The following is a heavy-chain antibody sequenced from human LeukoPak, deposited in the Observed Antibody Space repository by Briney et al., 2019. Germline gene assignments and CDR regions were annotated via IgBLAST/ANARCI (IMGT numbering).Heavy chain of an antibody. CDR2: ISYDGSNK. Sequence: GGSLRLSCAASGFTFSSYGMHWVRQAPGKGLEWVAVISYDGSNKYYADSVKGRFTISRDNSKNTLYLQMNSLRAEDTAVYYCATDSRTVTGDYWGQGTLVTVSS. CDR1: GFTFSSYG. D-gene: IGHD4-17*01. J-gene: IGHJ4*02. CDR3: ATDSRTVTGDY. V-gene: IGHV3-30*03.